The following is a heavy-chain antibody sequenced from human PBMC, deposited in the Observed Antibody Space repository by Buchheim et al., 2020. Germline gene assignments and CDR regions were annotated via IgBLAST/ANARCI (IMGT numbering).Heavy chain of an antibody. CDR1: GGSFSGYY. V-gene: IGHV4-34*01. J-gene: IGHJ3*02. CDR3: ASRRLGYCSGGSCYYAFDI. Sequence: QVQLQQWGAGLLKPSETLSLTCAVYGGSFSGYYWSWIRQPPGKGLEWIGEINHSGSTNCNPSLKSRVTISVDTSKNQFSLKLSSVTAADTAVYYCASRRLGYCSGGSCYYAFDIWGQGT. CDR2: INHSGST. D-gene: IGHD2-15*01.